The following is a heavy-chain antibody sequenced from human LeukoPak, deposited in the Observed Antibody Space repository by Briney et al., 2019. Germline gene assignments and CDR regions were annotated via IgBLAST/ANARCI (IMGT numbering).Heavy chain of an antibody. CDR1: GYTFTSYG. CDR3: ARFCSGGGCYHNWFDP. D-gene: IGHD2-15*01. Sequence: GASVKVSCKASGYTFTSYGISWVRQAPGQRLEWMGWISVYNGHTTYAQKLQDRVTMTTDTSTNTAYMELRSLRSDDTAVYYCARFCSGGGCYHNWFDPWGQGTLVSVSS. V-gene: IGHV1-18*01. CDR2: ISVYNGHT. J-gene: IGHJ5*02.